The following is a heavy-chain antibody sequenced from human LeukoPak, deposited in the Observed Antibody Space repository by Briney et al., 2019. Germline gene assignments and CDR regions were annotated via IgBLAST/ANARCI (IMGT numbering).Heavy chain of an antibody. CDR3: ARSSYSSSSSV. D-gene: IGHD6-6*01. CDR2: INSDGSEG. J-gene: IGHJ3*01. V-gene: IGHV3-7*03. Sequence: GGSLRLSCAVSGFTFSGFWMSWSRQAPGKGLEWVASINSDGSEGYYADVVKGRFTISRDNAKNSPYLQIDSLRAEDTAVYYCARSSYSSSSSVWGQGTMVTVSS. CDR1: GFTFSGFW.